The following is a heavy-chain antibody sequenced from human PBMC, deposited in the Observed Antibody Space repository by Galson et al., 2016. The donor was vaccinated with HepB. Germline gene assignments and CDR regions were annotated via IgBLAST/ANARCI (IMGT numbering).Heavy chain of an antibody. Sequence: SLRLSCATSGFILTDYYMSWIRQAPGKGLQWISYIGGTDESNTFIYYAEAVKGRFTISRGTTTNSVYLQMDSLRAEDTAVYYCARDFIPAAVFDSWGRGTLVTVSS. J-gene: IGHJ4*02. D-gene: IGHD3-16*01. CDR1: GFILTDYY. CDR2: IGGTDESNTFI. CDR3: ARDFIPAAVFDS. V-gene: IGHV3-11*04.